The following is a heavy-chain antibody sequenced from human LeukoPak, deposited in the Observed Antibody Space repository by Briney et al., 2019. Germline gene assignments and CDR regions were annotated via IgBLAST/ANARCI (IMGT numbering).Heavy chain of an antibody. CDR1: GGSFSGYN. Sequence: PSETLSLTCAVYGGSFSGYNWSWIRQPPGKGPEWIGEVNHSGSTKYNPSLKSPVTISVDTSKNQFSLKLSSVTAADTAVYYCARLPISYYGSAGPYGMDVWGKGTTVTVSS. CDR3: ARLPISYYGSAGPYGMDV. D-gene: IGHD3-10*01. J-gene: IGHJ6*04. V-gene: IGHV4-34*01. CDR2: VNHSGST.